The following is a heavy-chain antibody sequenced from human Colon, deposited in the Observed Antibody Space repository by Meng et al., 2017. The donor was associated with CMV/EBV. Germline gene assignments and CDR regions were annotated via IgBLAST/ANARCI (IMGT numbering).Heavy chain of an antibody. CDR1: RFSFSSYS. D-gene: IGHD5-24*01. CDR2: INQDGSEK. J-gene: IGHJ4*02. CDR3: ARSTRDGYTFFDF. Sequence: GESLKISCAASRFSFSSYSMRWARQAPGKGLEWVANINQDGSEKYYLDSVKGRFTISRDNAKNSLYLHMNSLRAEDTAVYYCARSTRDGYTFFDFWGQGALVTVSS. V-gene: IGHV3-7*01.